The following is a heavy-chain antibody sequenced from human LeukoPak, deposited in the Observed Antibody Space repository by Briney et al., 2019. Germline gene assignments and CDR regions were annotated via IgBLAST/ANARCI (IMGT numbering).Heavy chain of an antibody. Sequence: SETLSLTCTVSGGSISSYYWSWIRQPPGMGLEWIGYIYYSGSTNYNPSLKSRVTISVDTSKNQFSLKLSSVTAADTAVYYCARTVYYYGSGVSDYWGQGTLVTVSS. D-gene: IGHD3-10*01. V-gene: IGHV4-59*01. CDR1: GGSISSYY. J-gene: IGHJ4*02. CDR3: ARTVYYYGSGVSDY. CDR2: IYYSGST.